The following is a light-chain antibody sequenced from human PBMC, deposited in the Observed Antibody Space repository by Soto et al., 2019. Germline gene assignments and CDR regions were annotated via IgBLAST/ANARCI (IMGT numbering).Light chain of an antibody. V-gene: IGKV1-9*01. CDR1: QGISSY. CDR2: AAS. CDR3: QQLNSYPFT. J-gene: IGKJ3*01. Sequence: DIQLTQSPSFLSASVGDRVTITCRASQGISSYLAWYQQKPGKAPKLLIYAASTLQSGVPSRFSGSGSGTEFTVTISSLKPEDFATYYCQQLNSYPFTLGPGTKVDIK.